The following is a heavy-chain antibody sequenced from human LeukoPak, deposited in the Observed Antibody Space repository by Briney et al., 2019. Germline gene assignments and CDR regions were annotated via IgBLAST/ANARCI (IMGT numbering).Heavy chain of an antibody. Sequence: PSQTLSLTCTVSGGSISSGGYYWSWIRQPAGKGLEWIGRIYTSGSTNYNPSLKSRVTISVDTCKNQFSLKLSSVTAADTAVYYCARGISAAAKNWFDPWGQGTLVTVSS. CDR3: ARGISAAAKNWFDP. CDR2: IYTSGST. J-gene: IGHJ5*02. D-gene: IGHD6-13*01. V-gene: IGHV4-61*02. CDR1: GGSISSGGYY.